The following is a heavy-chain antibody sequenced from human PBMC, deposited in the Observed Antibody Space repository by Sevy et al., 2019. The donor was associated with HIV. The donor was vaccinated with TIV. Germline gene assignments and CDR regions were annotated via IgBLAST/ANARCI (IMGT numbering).Heavy chain of an antibody. CDR3: AGLSGSGSLSRQSYMDV. J-gene: IGHJ6*03. CDR1: GYSISSGYY. Sequence: HSETLSLTCAVSGYSISSGYYWGWIRQPPGKGLEWIGSIYHSGNTYYNPSLKSRVTISLDTSKNQFSLKLSSVTAADTAVYYGAGLSGSGSLSRQSYMDVWGKGTTVTVSS. D-gene: IGHD3-10*01. V-gene: IGHV4-38-2*01. CDR2: IYHSGNT.